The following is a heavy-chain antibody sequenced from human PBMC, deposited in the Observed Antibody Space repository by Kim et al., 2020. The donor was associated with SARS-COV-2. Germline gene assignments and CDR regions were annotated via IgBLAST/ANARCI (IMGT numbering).Heavy chain of an antibody. Sequence: GGSLRLSCAASGFTFSSYGMHWVRQAPGKGLEWVAFISYDGSNKYYADSVKGRFTISRDNSKNTLYLQMNSLRAEDTAVYYCAKAAMVTQDYYYYYCMNVWGQGTTLTVS. CDR1: GFTFSSYG. D-gene: IGHD2-8*01. J-gene: IGHJ6*02. V-gene: IGHV3-30*18. CDR2: ISYDGSNK. CDR3: AKAAMVTQDYYYYYCMNV.